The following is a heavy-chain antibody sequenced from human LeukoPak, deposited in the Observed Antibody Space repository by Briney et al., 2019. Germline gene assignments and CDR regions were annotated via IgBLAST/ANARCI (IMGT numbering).Heavy chain of an antibody. CDR3: ARDEGVVVVTGFDC. V-gene: IGHV1-69*04. D-gene: IGHD3-22*01. Sequence: SVKVSCKASGDTFSSYAISWVRQAPGQGLEWMGRIIPILGIANYAQKFQGRVTITADKSTSTAYMDLSSLRSEDTALYYCARDEGVVVVTGFDCWGQGTLVTVSS. CDR2: IIPILGIA. CDR1: GDTFSSYA. J-gene: IGHJ4*02.